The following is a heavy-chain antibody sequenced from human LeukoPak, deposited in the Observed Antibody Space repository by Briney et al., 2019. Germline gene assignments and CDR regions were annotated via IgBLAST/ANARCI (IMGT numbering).Heavy chain of an antibody. Sequence: GGSLRLPCAASGFAVSNKFMYWVRQAPGKGLEWVSVIRVGDVTHYADSVKGRFTTSRDSSKNTVYLQMESLRVEDTAVYYCAREDNGGATDDGFDVWGRGTVVIVSS. CDR2: IRVGDVT. D-gene: IGHD3-16*01. J-gene: IGHJ3*01. CDR1: GFAVSNKF. V-gene: IGHV3-53*01. CDR3: AREDNGGATDDGFDV.